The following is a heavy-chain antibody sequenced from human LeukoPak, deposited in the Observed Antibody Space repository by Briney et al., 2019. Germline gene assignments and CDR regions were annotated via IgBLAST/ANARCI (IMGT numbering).Heavy chain of an antibody. J-gene: IGHJ4*02. CDR2: INPSGGST. CDR1: GYTFTNNY. Sequence: ASVKVSCKASGYTFTNNYMHWVRQAPGQGLEWMGIINPSGGSTNYAQKFQGRATMTRDTSISTAYMELSRLRSDDTAVYYCARSPFLYDSSGYHYWSDFWGQGTLVTVSS. CDR3: ARSPFLYDSSGYHYWSDF. V-gene: IGHV1-46*01. D-gene: IGHD3-22*01.